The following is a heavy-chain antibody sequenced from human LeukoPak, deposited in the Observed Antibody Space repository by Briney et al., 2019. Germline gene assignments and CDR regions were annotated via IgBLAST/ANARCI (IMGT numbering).Heavy chain of an antibody. Sequence: ETLSLTCTVSGGSISSYYWSWIRQPPGKGLEWVSAISGSGGSTYYADSVKGRFTISRDNSKNTLYLQMNSLRAEGTAVYYCARGVRSYQALVDYWGQGTLVTVSS. CDR1: GGSISSYY. D-gene: IGHD1-26*01. V-gene: IGHV3-23*01. CDR2: ISGSGGST. J-gene: IGHJ4*02. CDR3: ARGVRSYQALVDY.